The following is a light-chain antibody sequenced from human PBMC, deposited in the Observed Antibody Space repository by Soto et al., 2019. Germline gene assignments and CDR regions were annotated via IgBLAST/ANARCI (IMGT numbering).Light chain of an antibody. CDR2: LNSDGSH. CDR1: SGHSSYA. CDR3: QTWGSGTVV. J-gene: IGLJ2*01. V-gene: IGLV4-69*01. Sequence: QSVLTQSPSASASLGASVKLTCTLSSGHSSYAIAWHQQQPEKGPRYLMKLNSDGSHSKGDGIPDRFSCSSSRAERYLTISIHQSEDEADYYCQTWGSGTVVFGGGTKLTVL.